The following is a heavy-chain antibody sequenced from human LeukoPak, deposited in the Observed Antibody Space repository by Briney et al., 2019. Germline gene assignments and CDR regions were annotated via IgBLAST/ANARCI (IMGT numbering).Heavy chain of an antibody. J-gene: IGHJ4*02. CDR2: IYYSGST. Sequence: SETLSLTCTVSGGSISSSSYYWGWIRQPPGKGLEWIGSIYYSGSTYYNPSLKSRVTISVDTSKNQFSLKLSSVTAADTAVYHCASDRFRFFDWCYWGQGTLVTVSS. CDR1: GGSISSSSYY. D-gene: IGHD3-9*01. CDR3: ASDRFRFFDWCY. V-gene: IGHV4-39*01.